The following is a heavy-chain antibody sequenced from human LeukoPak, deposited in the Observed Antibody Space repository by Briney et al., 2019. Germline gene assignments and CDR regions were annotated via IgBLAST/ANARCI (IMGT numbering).Heavy chain of an antibody. J-gene: IGHJ4*02. CDR3: ARDRGGYTYSHDY. CDR1: GGSISSNNW. Sequence: KSSETLSLTCAVSGGSISSNNWWIWVRQSPEKGLEWIGEIYHDGSTNYNPSLKSRVTISMDKSKNQLSLKLNFVTAADTAVYCCARDRGGYTYSHDYWGQGTLVTVSS. D-gene: IGHD5-18*01. CDR2: IYHDGST. V-gene: IGHV4-4*01.